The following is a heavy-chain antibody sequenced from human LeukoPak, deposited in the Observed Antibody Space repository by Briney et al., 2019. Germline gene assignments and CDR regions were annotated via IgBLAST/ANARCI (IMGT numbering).Heavy chain of an antibody. Sequence: GGSLRLSCAASGFTFSSYWMHWVRQAPGKGLVWVSRINSDGSSTSYADSVKGRFTISRDNAKNTLYLQMNSLRAEDTAVYYCARERIDSGYNYYYYVMDVWGKGTTVTVSP. CDR1: GFTFSSYW. J-gene: IGHJ6*04. CDR3: ARERIDSGYNYYYYVMDV. D-gene: IGHD5-12*01. CDR2: INSDGSST. V-gene: IGHV3-74*01.